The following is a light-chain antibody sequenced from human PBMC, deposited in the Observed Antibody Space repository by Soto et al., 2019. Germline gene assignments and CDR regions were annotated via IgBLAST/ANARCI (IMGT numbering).Light chain of an antibody. CDR1: QSVRNN. J-gene: IGKJ5*01. Sequence: EIMMTQYPATLSVSPGESASLSCRASQSVRNNLAWYQQKPGQAPRLLLYYASTRATGVPARFSGSESGTEFPLTISSLQSEDSALYYCQQYNNWPPITFVQGTRLEIK. CDR2: YAS. V-gene: IGKV3-15*01. CDR3: QQYNNWPPIT.